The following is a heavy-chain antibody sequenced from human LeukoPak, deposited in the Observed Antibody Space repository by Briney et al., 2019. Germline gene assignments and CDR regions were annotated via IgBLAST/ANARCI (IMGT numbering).Heavy chain of an antibody. CDR1: GFTVSSNY. D-gene: IGHD1-26*01. CDR3: WTGSWSYPFDD. V-gene: IGHV3-53*01. J-gene: IGHJ4*02. Sequence: GGSLRLSCAPSGFTVSSNYMSWVRQAPGKGLEGVSVIYSGGSTYYAASVKGRFTISRDNSKHTLYLEMNRPGAEDTAKLDCWTGSWSYPFDDWGKGTMVTVSS. CDR2: IYSGGST.